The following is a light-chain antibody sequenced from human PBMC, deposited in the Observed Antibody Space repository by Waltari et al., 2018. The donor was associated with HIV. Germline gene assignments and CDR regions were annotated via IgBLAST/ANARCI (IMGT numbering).Light chain of an antibody. J-gene: IGLJ2*01. V-gene: IGLV2-14*03. CDR2: DVS. Sequence: QSALTQPASVSGSPGQSITISCTGTSSDVGGYNYVSWYQQHPGKAPKLMIYDVSNRPSWVSKRFSGSKSGNTVSLTISGLQAEDEADYYCSSYTSSSTLVVFGGGTKLTVL. CDR1: SSDVGGYNY. CDR3: SSYTSSSTLVV.